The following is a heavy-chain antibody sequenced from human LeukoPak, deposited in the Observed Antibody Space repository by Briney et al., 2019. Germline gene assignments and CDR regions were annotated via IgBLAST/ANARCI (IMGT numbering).Heavy chain of an antibody. J-gene: IGHJ4*02. V-gene: IGHV4-59*08. CDR2: IHYSGST. CDR1: GGTISSYY. Sequence: SETLSLTCTVSGGTISSYYWNWIRQPPGSGLEWIGYIHYSGSTKYNPSLKSRATISVDTSKNQFSLKLSSVTAADTAVYYCARWYSSGWAFDYWGQGTLVTVSS. D-gene: IGHD6-19*01. CDR3: ARWYSSGWAFDY.